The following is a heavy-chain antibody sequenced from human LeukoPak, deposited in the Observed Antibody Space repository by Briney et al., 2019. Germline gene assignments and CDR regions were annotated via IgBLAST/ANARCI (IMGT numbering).Heavy chain of an antibody. V-gene: IGHV3-7*01. CDR3: ARGGTTIFGVGFDY. D-gene: IGHD3-3*01. Sequence: PGGSLRLSCAASGFTFSSYWMSWVRQAPGKGLEWVANIKQDGSEKYYVDSVKGRFTISRDNARNSLYLQMNSLRAEDTAVYYCARGGTTIFGVGFDYWGQGTQVTVSS. CDR1: GFTFSSYW. CDR2: IKQDGSEK. J-gene: IGHJ4*02.